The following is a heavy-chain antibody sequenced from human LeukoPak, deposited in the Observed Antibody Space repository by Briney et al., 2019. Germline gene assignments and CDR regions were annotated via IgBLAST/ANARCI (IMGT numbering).Heavy chain of an antibody. CDR3: AASMFHETWGYSNSEWFDP. D-gene: IGHD4-11*01. J-gene: IGHJ5*02. CDR2: IYYSGST. Sequence: PSETLSLTCTVSGGSFSSYYWSWIRQPPGKGLEWIGYIYYSGSTNYNPSLKSRVTISVDTSKNQFSLKLSSVTAADTAVYYCAASMFHETWGYSNSEWFDPWGQGTLVTVSS. V-gene: IGHV4-59*12. CDR1: GGSFSSYY.